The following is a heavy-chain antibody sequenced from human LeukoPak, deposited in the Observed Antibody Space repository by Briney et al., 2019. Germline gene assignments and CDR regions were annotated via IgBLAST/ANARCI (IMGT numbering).Heavy chain of an antibody. D-gene: IGHD3-3*01. CDR3: ARDGGTGFDY. Sequence: SETLSLTCTVSGGSISSYYWSWIRHPPGKGLEWIGYIYYSGSTNYNPSLKSRVTISVDTSKNQFSLKLSSVTAADTAVYYCARDGGTGFDYWGQGTTVTVSS. J-gene: IGHJ4*03. CDR1: GGSISSYY. CDR2: IYYSGST. V-gene: IGHV4-59*01.